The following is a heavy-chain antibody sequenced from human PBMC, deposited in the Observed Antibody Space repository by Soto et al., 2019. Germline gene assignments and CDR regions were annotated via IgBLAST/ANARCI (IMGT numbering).Heavy chain of an antibody. D-gene: IGHD3-16*01. V-gene: IGHV2-5*01. J-gene: IGHJ5*02. Sequence: QITLKESGPTLVKPTQTLTLTCTFSGFSLSTSGVGVGWIRQPPGKALEWLALIYWNDDKRYSPSLKSRLTITKDTSKNQVVLTMTNMDPVDTATYYCAHSRVRLGESQRRMVRIDWFDPWGQGTLVTVSS. CDR3: AHSRVRLGESQRRMVRIDWFDP. CDR2: IYWNDDK. CDR1: GFSLSTSGVG.